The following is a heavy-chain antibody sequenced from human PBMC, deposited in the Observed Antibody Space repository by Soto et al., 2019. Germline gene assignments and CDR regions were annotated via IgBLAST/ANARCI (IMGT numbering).Heavy chain of an antibody. CDR1: GYSVTGYY. Sequence: HEHLVQSGAEVKRPGASLKVSCKASGYSVTGYYIHWVRQAPGQGLEWMGWINPDSGATNYAQNFQGRVTLTSDTSISTAYMDLTSLTSDDTAVYYCARGDYGTGGYPFPYFDYWGQGTLVIVSS. J-gene: IGHJ4*02. D-gene: IGHD2-8*02. V-gene: IGHV1-2*02. CDR2: INPDSGAT. CDR3: ARGDYGTGGYPFPYFDY.